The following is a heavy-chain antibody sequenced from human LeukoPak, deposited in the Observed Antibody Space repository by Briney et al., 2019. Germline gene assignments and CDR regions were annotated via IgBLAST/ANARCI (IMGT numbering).Heavy chain of an antibody. CDR3: ARDGYGSGGSCYGAFDI. CDR2: INHSGST. CDR1: GGSFSGYY. J-gene: IGHJ3*02. V-gene: IGHV4-34*01. D-gene: IGHD2-15*01. Sequence: SETLSLTCAVYGGSFSGYYWSWIRQPPGKVLEWIGDINHSGSTNYNPSLKSRVTISVDTSKNQFSLKLSSVTAADTAVYYCARDGYGSGGSCYGAFDIWGQGTMVTVSS.